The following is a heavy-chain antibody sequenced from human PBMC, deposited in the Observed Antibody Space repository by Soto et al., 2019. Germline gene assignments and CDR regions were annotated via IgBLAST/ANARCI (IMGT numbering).Heavy chain of an antibody. Sequence: ASVKVSCKASGYTFTSYGISWVRQAPGQGLEWMGWISAYNGNTNYAQKLQGRVTMTTDTSTSTAYMELRSLRSDDTAVYYFARVLNIVVVPAATSWFDPWGQGTLVTVSS. CDR3: ARVLNIVVVPAATSWFDP. V-gene: IGHV1-18*01. J-gene: IGHJ5*02. CDR1: GYTFTSYG. CDR2: ISAYNGNT. D-gene: IGHD2-2*01.